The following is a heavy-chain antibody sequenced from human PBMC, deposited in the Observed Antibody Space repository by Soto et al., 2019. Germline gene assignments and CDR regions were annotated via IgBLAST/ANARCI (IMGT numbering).Heavy chain of an antibody. CDR1: GYTLTELS. J-gene: IGHJ4*02. CDR2: FDPEDGET. D-gene: IGHD1-26*01. CDR3: ATVGVGATSFSFYDY. Sequence: ASVKVSCQVSGYTLTELSMHWVRQAPGKGLEWMGGFDPEDGETIYAQKFQGRVTMTEDTSTDTAYMELSSLRSEDTAVYYCATVGVGATSFSFYDYWGQGTLVTVSS. V-gene: IGHV1-24*01.